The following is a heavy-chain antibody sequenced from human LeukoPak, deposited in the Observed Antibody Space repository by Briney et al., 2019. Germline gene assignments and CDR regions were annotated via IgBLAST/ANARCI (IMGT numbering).Heavy chain of an antibody. V-gene: IGHV3-23*01. D-gene: IGHD5-12*01. CDR1: GFTFNTNA. J-gene: IGHJ4*02. CDR2: ISGRTGGT. Sequence: GRSLRLSCAASGFTFNTNAMSWVRQAPGKGLEWVSAISGRTGGTYYADSVKGRFTISGDNSKSTLYLQMDSLRAEDTAVYYCAKCGNSGCHLIDYWGQGTLVTVSS. CDR3: AKCGNSGCHLIDY.